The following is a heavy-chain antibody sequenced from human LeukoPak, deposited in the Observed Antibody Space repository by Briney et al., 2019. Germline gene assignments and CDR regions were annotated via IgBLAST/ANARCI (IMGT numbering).Heavy chain of an antibody. CDR3: ARQSRDGDYIAKLFDY. CDR1: GGSLSNYY. J-gene: IGHJ4*02. D-gene: IGHD4-17*01. Sequence: SETLSLTCTVSGGSLSNYYWSWIRQPPGKGLEWIGYIYYSGSINYNPSLKSRVTISVDMSKNQFSLQLSAVTAADTAVYYCARQSRDGDYIAKLFDYWGQGTLVTVSS. CDR2: IYYSGSI. V-gene: IGHV4-59*08.